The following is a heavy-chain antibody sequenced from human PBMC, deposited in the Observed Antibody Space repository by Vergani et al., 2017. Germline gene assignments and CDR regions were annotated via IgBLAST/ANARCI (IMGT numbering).Heavy chain of an antibody. V-gene: IGHV3-7*01. CDR2: IKEDGTEK. D-gene: IGHD5-12*01. J-gene: IGHJ5*01. Sequence: EVQLVESGGDFVQPGGSLTLSCAASGFNVGHYWMSWVRQAPGKGLEWVANIKEDGTEKYYLDSVKGRFTISRDIAENTLYLEMNSLRGDDTAIYYCVRARCSGPCFMSNWFDSWGQGTLVTVSS. CDR1: GFNVGHYW. CDR3: VRARCSGPCFMSNWFDS.